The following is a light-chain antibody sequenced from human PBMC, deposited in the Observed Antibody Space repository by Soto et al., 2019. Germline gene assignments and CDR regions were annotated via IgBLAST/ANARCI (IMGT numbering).Light chain of an antibody. Sequence: DIQMTQSPYSLSAAVGDRVTIACRASQKINTYLNWYQQKPGKAPKLLIFDAASLQSGVPSRFSGGGSRTDFTLTITSLQPEDFATYYCQQTSSAPFTFGPGTKVDIK. CDR3: QQTSSAPFT. CDR2: DAA. CDR1: QKINTY. V-gene: IGKV1-39*01. J-gene: IGKJ3*01.